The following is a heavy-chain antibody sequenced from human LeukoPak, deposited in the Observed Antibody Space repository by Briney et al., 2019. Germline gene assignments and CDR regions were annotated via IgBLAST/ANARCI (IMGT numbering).Heavy chain of an antibody. V-gene: IGHV4-61*01. CDR2: IYYSGST. Sequence: SDTLSLACTVSGGSVSSGSYYWTWIRQPPGKGLEWIGYIYYSGSTNYNPSLKSRVTISVDTSKNQFSLKLSSVTAADTAVYYCARDQYARFDPWGQGTLVTVSS. CDR1: GGSVSSGSYY. CDR3: ARDQYARFDP. J-gene: IGHJ5*02.